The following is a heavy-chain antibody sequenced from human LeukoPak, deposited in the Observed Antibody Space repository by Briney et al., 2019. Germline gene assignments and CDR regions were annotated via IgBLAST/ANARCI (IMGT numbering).Heavy chain of an antibody. Sequence: GGSLRLSCAASGFSFNTFSMNWVRQAPGKGLEWVSYISSSGSTIYYADSVKGRFTISRDNAKNSLYLQMNSLRAEDTAVYYCAELGITMIGGVWGKGTTVTISS. J-gene: IGHJ6*04. CDR3: AELGITMIGGV. CDR2: ISSSGSTI. V-gene: IGHV3-48*04. CDR1: GFSFNTFS. D-gene: IGHD3-10*02.